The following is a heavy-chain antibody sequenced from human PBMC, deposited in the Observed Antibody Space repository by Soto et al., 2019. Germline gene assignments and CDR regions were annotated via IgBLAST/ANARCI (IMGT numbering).Heavy chain of an antibody. Sequence: PGGSLRLSCAASGFTFSTYGMHWVRQAPGKGLEWVALISYDGSNKNYADSVKGRFTISRDNSKNTLYLQMNSLRVEDTAVYYCAKDEVRTPSLYAMDVWGQGTTVTVSS. J-gene: IGHJ6*02. CDR1: GFTFSTYG. D-gene: IGHD3-10*01. V-gene: IGHV3-30*18. CDR3: AKDEVRTPSLYAMDV. CDR2: ISYDGSNK.